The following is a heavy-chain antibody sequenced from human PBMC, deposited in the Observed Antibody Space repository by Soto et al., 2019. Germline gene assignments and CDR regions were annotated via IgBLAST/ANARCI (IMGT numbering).Heavy chain of an antibody. V-gene: IGHV3-23*01. CDR1: GFTFSSYA. Sequence: GGSLRLSCAASGFTFSSYAMSWVRQAPGKGLEWVSAISGSGGSTYYADSVKGRFTISRDNSKNKLYLQMNSLRAEDAAVYYCANDRSGWPFDYWGQGTLVTVSS. CDR2: ISGSGGST. J-gene: IGHJ4*02. D-gene: IGHD6-19*01. CDR3: ANDRSGWPFDY.